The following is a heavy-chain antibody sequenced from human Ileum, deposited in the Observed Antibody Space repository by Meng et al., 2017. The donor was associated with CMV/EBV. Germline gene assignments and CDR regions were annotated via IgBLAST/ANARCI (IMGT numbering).Heavy chain of an antibody. CDR3: ARGKRGYSVYDY. V-gene: IGHV4-34*01. Sequence: CAVYGGSFSGYYWSWIRQPPGKGLEWIGEINHSGSTNYNPSLKSRVTISVDTSKNQFSLKLSSVTAADTAVYYCARGKRGYSVYDYWGQGTLVTVSS. CDR2: INHSGST. CDR1: GGSFSGYY. J-gene: IGHJ4*02. D-gene: IGHD5/OR15-5a*01.